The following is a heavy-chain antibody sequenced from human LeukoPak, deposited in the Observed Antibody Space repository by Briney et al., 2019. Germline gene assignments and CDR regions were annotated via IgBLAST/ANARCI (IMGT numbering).Heavy chain of an antibody. CDR1: GGSFSGYY. D-gene: IGHD2/OR15-2a*01. J-gene: IGHJ5*02. CDR3: ARGRGIWGRWFDP. V-gene: IGHV4-34*01. CDR2: INHSGST. Sequence: SETLSLTCAVYGGSFSGYYWSWIRQPPGKGLEWIGEINHSGSTNYNPSLKSQVTISVDTSKNQFSPKLSSVTAADTAVYYCARGRGIWGRWFDPWGQGTLVTVSS.